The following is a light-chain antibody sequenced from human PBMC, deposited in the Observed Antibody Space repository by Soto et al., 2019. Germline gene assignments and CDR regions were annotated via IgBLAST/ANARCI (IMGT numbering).Light chain of an antibody. V-gene: IGKV1-39*01. CDR2: SAS. CDR1: LGISNY. J-gene: IGKJ4*01. CDR3: QQSFSSPLT. Sequence: DIQMTQSPSSLSASVGDTVTIACRASLGISNYLNWYQQRRGQPLKLLIFSASSLQSGVPSRFSGSGSGTQFTLTITGLQYEDFATYFCQQSFSSPLTFGGGTRV.